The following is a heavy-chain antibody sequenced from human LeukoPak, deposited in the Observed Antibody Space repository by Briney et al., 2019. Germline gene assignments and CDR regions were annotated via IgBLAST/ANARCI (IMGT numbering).Heavy chain of an antibody. D-gene: IGHD3-10*01. V-gene: IGHV4-39*01. CDR1: GGSISSSSYY. Sequence: SETLSLTCTVSGGSISSSSYYWGWLRQPPGKGLEWFGSIYYSGSTYYNPSLKSRVTISVDTSKNQFSLKLSSVTAADTAVYYCAGTMVRGVIGAFDIWGQGTMVTVSS. CDR3: AGTMVRGVIGAFDI. CDR2: IYYSGST. J-gene: IGHJ3*02.